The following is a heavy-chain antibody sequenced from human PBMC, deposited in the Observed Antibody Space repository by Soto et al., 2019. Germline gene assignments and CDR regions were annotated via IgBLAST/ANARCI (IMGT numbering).Heavy chain of an antibody. V-gene: IGHV4-34*01. D-gene: IGHD5-18*01. CDR2: INHSGST. Sequence: SETLSLTCAVYGGSFSGYYWSWIRQPPGKGLEWIGEINHSGSTNYNPSLKSRVTISVDTSKNQFSLKLSSVTAADTAVYYCARGQQKYSYRSRPIDYWGQGILVTVSS. CDR1: GGSFSGYY. J-gene: IGHJ4*02. CDR3: ARGQQKYSYRSRPIDY.